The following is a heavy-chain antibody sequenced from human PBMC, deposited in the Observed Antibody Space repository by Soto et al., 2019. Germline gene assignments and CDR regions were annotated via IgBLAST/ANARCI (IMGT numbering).Heavy chain of an antibody. J-gene: IGHJ3*02. D-gene: IGHD1-26*01. CDR2: IYSGGST. CDR1: GFTVSSNY. Sequence: SLRLSCAASGFTVSSNYLSWVRQAPGKGLEWVSVIYSGGSTYYAGSVKGRFTISRDNSKNTLYLQMDSLRAEDTAVYYCARGGAYDAFDIWGQGTMVTVSS. CDR3: ARGGAYDAFDI. V-gene: IGHV3-53*01.